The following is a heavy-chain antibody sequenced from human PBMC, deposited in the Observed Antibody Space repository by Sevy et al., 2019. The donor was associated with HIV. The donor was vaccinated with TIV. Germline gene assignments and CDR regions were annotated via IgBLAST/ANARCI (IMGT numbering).Heavy chain of an antibody. CDR1: GFTFSNAW. D-gene: IGHD4-4*01. Sequence: GGSLRLSCAASGFTFSNAWMSWVRQAPGRGLEWVGRIRSTPDDGPADYAAPVKGRFTISRDDSKNTLYLQMNSLKTEDTALYYCTTDAHDYSNYPSPYYFDNWGQGTLVTVSS. CDR3: TTDAHDYSNYPSPYYFDN. CDR2: IRSTPDDGPA. J-gene: IGHJ4*02. V-gene: IGHV3-15*01.